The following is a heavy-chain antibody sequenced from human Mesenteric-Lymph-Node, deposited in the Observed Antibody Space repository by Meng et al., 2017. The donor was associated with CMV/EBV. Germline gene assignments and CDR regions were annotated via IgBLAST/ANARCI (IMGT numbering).Heavy chain of an antibody. V-gene: IGHV3-30*04. D-gene: IGHD3-3*01. CDR1: GFTFSSYV. J-gene: IGHJ6*02. CDR2: ISYDGSNK. CDR3: ARDRDYDFWSGYSIYYYYGMDV. Sequence: GGSLRLSCAASGFTFSSYVMHWVRQAPGKGLEWVAVISYDGSNKYYADSVKGRFTISRDNSKNTLYLQMNSLRAEDTAVYYCARDRDYDFWSGYSIYYYYGMDVWGQGTTVTVSS.